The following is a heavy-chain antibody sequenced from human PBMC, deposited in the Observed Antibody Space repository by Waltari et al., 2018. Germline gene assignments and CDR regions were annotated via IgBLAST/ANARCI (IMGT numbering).Heavy chain of an antibody. CDR1: GGSISSYY. CDR3: ARDLFKSHYDFWSGYSLNGFDP. V-gene: IGHV4-4*07. Sequence: QVQLQESGPGLVKPSETLSLTCTVPGGSISSYYWSWIRQPAGKGLGWIGRIYTSGSTNYNPSLKSRVTMSVDTSKNQFSLKLSAVTAADTAVYYCARDLFKSHYDFWSGYSLNGFDPWGQGTLVTVSS. CDR2: IYTSGST. D-gene: IGHD3-3*01. J-gene: IGHJ5*02.